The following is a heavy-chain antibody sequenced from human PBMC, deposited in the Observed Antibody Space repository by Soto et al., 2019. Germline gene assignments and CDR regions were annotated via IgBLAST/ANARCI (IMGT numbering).Heavy chain of an antibody. CDR2: ISSSSSTI. CDR1: GFTFSSYS. D-gene: IGHD2-2*01. J-gene: IGHJ6*02. V-gene: IGHV3-48*02. Sequence: GGSLRLSCAASGFTFSSYSMNWVRQAPGKGLEWVSYISSSSSTIYYADSVKGRFTISRDNAKNSLYLQMNSLRDEDTAVYYCARDQVYCSSTSCSLYYGMDVWGQGTTVTVSS. CDR3: ARDQVYCSSTSCSLYYGMDV.